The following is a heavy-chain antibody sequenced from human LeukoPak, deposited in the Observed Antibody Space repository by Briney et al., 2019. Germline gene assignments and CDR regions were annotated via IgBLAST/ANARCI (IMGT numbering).Heavy chain of an antibody. J-gene: IGHJ4*02. V-gene: IGHV3-23*01. CDR3: AKGLALFDY. CDR1: GFTFSSYA. CDR2: IGGSAGST. Sequence: GGSLRLSCAASGFTFSSYAMTWVRQAPGKGLEWVSTIGGSAGSTYYADSVKGRFTISRDNSKNTLHLQMNSLRAEDTAVYYCAKGLALFDYWGQGTLVTVSS.